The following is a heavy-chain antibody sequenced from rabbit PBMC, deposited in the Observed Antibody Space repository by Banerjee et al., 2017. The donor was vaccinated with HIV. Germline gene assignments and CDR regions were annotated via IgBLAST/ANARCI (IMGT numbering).Heavy chain of an antibody. CDR3: GRDRDGDAGYGSLAL. CDR2: IYSSNGDK. V-gene: IGHV1S43*01. J-gene: IGHJ3*01. Sequence: QEQLEESGGDLVKPGASLKLSCKASGSDISSNAMCWVRQAPGKGLELIACIYSSNGDKWYASWVNGRFTISRSTSLNTVDLKMTSLTVADTATYFCGRDRDGDAGYGSLALWGQGTLVTVS. CDR1: GSDISSNA. D-gene: IGHD6-1*01.